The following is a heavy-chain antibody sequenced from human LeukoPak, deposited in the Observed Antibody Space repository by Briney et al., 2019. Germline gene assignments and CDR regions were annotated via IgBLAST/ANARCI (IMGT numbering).Heavy chain of an antibody. CDR1: GGSISSGDYY. Sequence: PSETLSLTCTVSGGSISSGDYYWSWIRQPPGKGLEWIRYIYYSGSTYYNPSLKSRVTISVDTSKNQFSPKLSSVTAADTAVYYCARSRVVVAATLFDYWGQGTLVTVSS. J-gene: IGHJ4*02. CDR3: ARSRVVVAATLFDY. D-gene: IGHD2-15*01. V-gene: IGHV4-30-4*01. CDR2: IYYSGST.